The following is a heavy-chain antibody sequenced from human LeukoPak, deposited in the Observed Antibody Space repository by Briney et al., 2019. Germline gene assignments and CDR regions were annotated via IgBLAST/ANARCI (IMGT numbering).Heavy chain of an antibody. CDR1: GFTFSSYA. CDR2: ISYDGSNK. J-gene: IGHJ4*02. Sequence: PGGSLRLSCAASGFTFSSYAMHWVRQAPGKGLEWVAVISYDGSNKYYADSVKGRFTISRDSSKNTLYLQMSSLRAEDTAVYYCASPRGELRFLEWLSNFDYWGQGTLVTVSS. V-gene: IGHV3-30-3*01. D-gene: IGHD3-3*01. CDR3: ASPRGELRFLEWLSNFDY.